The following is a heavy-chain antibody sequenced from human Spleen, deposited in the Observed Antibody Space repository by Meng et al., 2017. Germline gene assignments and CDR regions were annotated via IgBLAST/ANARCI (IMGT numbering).Heavy chain of an antibody. D-gene: IGHD3-10*01. CDR2: ISGSAIST. CDR3: TRAMYRGLSGSDY. J-gene: IGHJ4*02. Sequence: GESLKISCEASGFIFGDSAMSWVRQAPGKGLEWVSTISGSAISTYYADSVKGRFTISRDNSRDTLYLLMNGLKAGDTATYYCTRAMYRGLSGSDYWGQGTQVTVSS. V-gene: IGHV3-23*01. CDR1: GFIFGDSA.